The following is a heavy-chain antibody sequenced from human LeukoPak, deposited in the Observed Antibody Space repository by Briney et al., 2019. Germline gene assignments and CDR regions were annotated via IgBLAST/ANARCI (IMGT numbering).Heavy chain of an antibody. V-gene: IGHV1-8*01. CDR2: MNPNSGNT. Sequence: ASVKVSCKASGYTFTSYDINWVRQATGQGLEWMGWMNPNSGNTGYAQKFQGRVTMTRNTSISTAYMELSSLRSEDTAVYYCASAHLWFGELYPTWEAFDIWGQGTMVTVSS. D-gene: IGHD3-10*01. CDR3: ASAHLWFGELYPTWEAFDI. CDR1: GYTFTSYD. J-gene: IGHJ3*02.